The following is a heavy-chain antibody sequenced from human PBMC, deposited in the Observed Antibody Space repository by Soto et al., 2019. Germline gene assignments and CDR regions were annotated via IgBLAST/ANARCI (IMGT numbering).Heavy chain of an antibody. CDR1: GFTFSSYA. Sequence: PGGSLRLSCAASGFTFSSYAMHWVRQAPGKGLEWVAVISYDGSNKYYADSVKGRFTISRDNSKNTLYLQMNSLRAEDTAVYYCARDDPGTGYCSGGSCHTPHDAFDIWGQGTMVTVSS. D-gene: IGHD2-15*01. CDR2: ISYDGSNK. CDR3: ARDDPGTGYCSGGSCHTPHDAFDI. V-gene: IGHV3-30-3*01. J-gene: IGHJ3*02.